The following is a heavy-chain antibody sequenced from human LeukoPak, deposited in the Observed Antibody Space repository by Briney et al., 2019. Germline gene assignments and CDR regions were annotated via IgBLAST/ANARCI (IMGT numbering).Heavy chain of an antibody. D-gene: IGHD3-22*01. CDR2: INPNSGGT. J-gene: IGHJ2*01. CDR3: ARDPAYYDSSGYHWYFDL. CDR1: GYTFTGYY. V-gene: IGHV1-2*02. Sequence: VASVKVSCKASGYTFTGYYMHWVRQAPGQGLEWMGWINPNSGGTNYAQKFQGRVTMTRDTSISTAYMELSRLRSDDTAVYYCARDPAYYDSSGYHWYFDLWGRGTLVTVSS.